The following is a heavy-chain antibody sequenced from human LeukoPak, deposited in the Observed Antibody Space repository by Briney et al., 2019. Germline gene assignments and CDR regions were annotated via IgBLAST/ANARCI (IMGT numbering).Heavy chain of an antibody. CDR1: GFTFSSYP. Sequence: QPGGSLRLSCVASGFTFSSYPMIWVRQAPGKGLEPVSYISDSGTVIHYADSVKGRFTLSRDNAKNSLNVQMNSLSAEDTAVYYCARVVGGMTGADYWGQGTLVTVSS. CDR2: ISDSGTVI. J-gene: IGHJ4*02. D-gene: IGHD3-9*01. CDR3: ARVVGGMTGADY. V-gene: IGHV3-48*04.